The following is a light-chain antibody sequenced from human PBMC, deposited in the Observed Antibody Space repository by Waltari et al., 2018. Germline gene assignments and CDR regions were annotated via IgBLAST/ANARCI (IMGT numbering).Light chain of an antibody. Sequence: QSALTQPASVSGSPGQSITISCTGTTSDVGGYHYVSWYQQHPGSAPKLMLYEVSNRHSGVSSRFSGSTSGTTASLTSSGLQAEDEADYYCSSYTRSTTLVFGGGTKLTVL. V-gene: IGLV2-14*01. CDR2: EVS. CDR3: SSYTRSTTLV. CDR1: TSDVGGYHY. J-gene: IGLJ3*02.